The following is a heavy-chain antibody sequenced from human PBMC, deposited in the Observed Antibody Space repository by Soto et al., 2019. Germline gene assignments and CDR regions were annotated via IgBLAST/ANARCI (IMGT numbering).Heavy chain of an antibody. CDR2: ISYDGSNK. CDR3: AKDSLDIAVAGNFDY. CDR1: GFTFSSYG. Sequence: GGSLRLSCAASGFTFSSYGMHWVRQAPGKGLEWVAVISYDGSNKYYADSVKGRFTISRDNSKNTLYLQMNSLRAEDTAVYYCAKDSLDIAVAGNFDYWGQGTLVTVSS. V-gene: IGHV3-30*18. D-gene: IGHD6-19*01. J-gene: IGHJ4*02.